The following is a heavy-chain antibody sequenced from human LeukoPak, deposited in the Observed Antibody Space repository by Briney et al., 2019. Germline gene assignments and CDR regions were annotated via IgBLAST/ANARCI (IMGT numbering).Heavy chain of an antibody. Sequence: GGSLRLSCAASGFIFSAYGMHWVRQAPGKGLEWVAVIWYDGSNKYYADSVKGRFTISRDNSKSTLYLQMNSLRVEETAVYYCANGNGQQFLGWLHEAYFDYWGQGTLVTVSS. V-gene: IGHV3-33*06. CDR3: ANGNGQQFLGWLHEAYFDY. J-gene: IGHJ4*02. D-gene: IGHD3-3*01. CDR2: IWYDGSNK. CDR1: GFIFSAYG.